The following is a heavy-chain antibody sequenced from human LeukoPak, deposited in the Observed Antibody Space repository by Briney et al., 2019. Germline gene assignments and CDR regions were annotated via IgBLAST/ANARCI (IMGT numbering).Heavy chain of an antibody. D-gene: IGHD3-9*01. Sequence: PSETLSLTCAVYGGSFSGYYWSWIRRPPGKGLEWIGEINHSGSTNYNPSLKSRVTISVDTSKNQFSLKLSSVTAADTAVYYCARVSRYFDWLSPTGFDYWGQGTLVTVSS. CDR2: INHSGST. CDR3: ARVSRYFDWLSPTGFDY. J-gene: IGHJ4*02. CDR1: GGSFSGYY. V-gene: IGHV4-34*01.